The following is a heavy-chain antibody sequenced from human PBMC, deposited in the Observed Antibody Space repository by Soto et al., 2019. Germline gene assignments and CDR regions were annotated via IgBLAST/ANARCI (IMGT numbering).Heavy chain of an antibody. CDR3: ARDGPTTGFDY. Sequence: QVQLVESGGGVVQPGRSLRLSCAASGFTFSGYGMHWVRQAPGKGLEWVAVIWYDGSNKYYADSVKGRFTISRDNSKNTLYLQMNRLRVEDTAVYYCARDGPTTGFDYWGQGTLVTVSS. CDR2: IWYDGSNK. J-gene: IGHJ4*02. CDR1: GFTFSGYG. V-gene: IGHV3-33*01. D-gene: IGHD5-12*01.